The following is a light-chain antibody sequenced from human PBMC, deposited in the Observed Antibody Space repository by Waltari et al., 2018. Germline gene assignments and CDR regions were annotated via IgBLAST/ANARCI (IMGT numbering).Light chain of an antibody. CDR1: QSVSSSY. V-gene: IGKV3-20*01. J-gene: IGKJ1*01. CDR3: QQYGSWT. Sequence: EIVLTQSPGTLSLSPGERATLSCRASQSVSSSYLAWYQQKPGQAPRHLISGASSRATGIPDRFSGSGSGTDFTLTISRLEPEDFAVYYCQQYGSWTFGQGTKVEIK. CDR2: GAS.